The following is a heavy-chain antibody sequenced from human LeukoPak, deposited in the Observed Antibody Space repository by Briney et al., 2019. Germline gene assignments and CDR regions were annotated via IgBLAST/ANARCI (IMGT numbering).Heavy chain of an antibody. CDR3: ARGQRSTLFGVAVED. J-gene: IGHJ4*02. CDR2: MNPDSGDT. V-gene: IGHV1-8*01. CDR1: GYTFTTYD. D-gene: IGHD3-3*01. Sequence: ASVKVSCKASGYTFTTYDINWVRQATGQGLEWMGWMNPDSGDTGYAQKFQGRGTMTRNTSISTAYLELSSLTSDDTAVYYCARGQRSTLFGVAVEDWGQGSLVTVSS.